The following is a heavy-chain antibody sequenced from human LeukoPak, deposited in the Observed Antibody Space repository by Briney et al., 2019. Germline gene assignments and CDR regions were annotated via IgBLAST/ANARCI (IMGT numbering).Heavy chain of an antibody. CDR3: ARYTFRAVDI. CDR2: IYRDGNT. D-gene: IGHD2-2*02. J-gene: IGHJ3*02. Sequence: GGSLRLSCAASGLSLSVNYMTWVRQSPGKGLEWLSNIYRDGNTYYADSVNGRFSISRDDYKNTLYLEMNSLRAEDTALYYCARYTFRAVDIWGQGSMVTVSS. V-gene: IGHV3-53*01. CDR1: GLSLSVNY.